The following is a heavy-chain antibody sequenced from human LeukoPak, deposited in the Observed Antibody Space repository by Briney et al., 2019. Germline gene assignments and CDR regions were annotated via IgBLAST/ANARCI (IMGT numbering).Heavy chain of an antibody. D-gene: IGHD5-24*01. V-gene: IGHV3-48*04. CDR1: GFTFSSYS. CDR3: AREDVYNWFDP. CDR2: ISSSSSTI. J-gene: IGHJ5*02. Sequence: GGSLRLSCAASGFTFSSYSMNWVRQAPGKGLEWVSYISSSSSTIYNADSVKGRFTISRDNAKNSLYLQMNSLRAEDTAVYYCAREDVYNWFDPWGQGTLVTVSS.